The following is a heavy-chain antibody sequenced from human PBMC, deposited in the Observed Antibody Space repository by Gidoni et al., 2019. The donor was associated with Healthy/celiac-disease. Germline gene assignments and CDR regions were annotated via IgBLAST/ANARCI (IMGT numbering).Heavy chain of an antibody. CDR2: IYHSGST. D-gene: IGHD1-26*01. CDR1: GYSISSGYY. J-gene: IGHJ4*02. Sequence: QVQLQESGPGLVQLSVTLSLTCTVSGYSISSGYYWGWIRQPPGKGLEWIESIYHSGSTYYDPSKKSRDTISIDTSKNQFSLKLSAVTGADKEGYYYARDRELGALAWGQGTLVTVSS. V-gene: IGHV4-38-2*02. CDR3: ARDRELGALA.